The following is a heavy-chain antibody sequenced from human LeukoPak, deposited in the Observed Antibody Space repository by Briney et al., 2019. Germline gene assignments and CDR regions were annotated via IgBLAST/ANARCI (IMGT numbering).Heavy chain of an antibody. V-gene: IGHV3-23*01. CDR2: ISGSGGIT. Sequence: PGGSLRLSCAASGFTFSSCAMSWVRQAPGKGLEWVSGISGSGGITHYTDSVRGRFTISRDNSKNTLYLQMNSLRAEDTAVYYCAKHQRGQLGYYYYYMDVWRKGTAVTVSS. CDR1: GFTFSSCA. J-gene: IGHJ6*03. CDR3: AKHQRGQLGYYYYYMDV. D-gene: IGHD6-6*01.